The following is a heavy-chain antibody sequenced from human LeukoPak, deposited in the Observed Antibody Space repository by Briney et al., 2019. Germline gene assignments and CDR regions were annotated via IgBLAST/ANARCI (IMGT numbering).Heavy chain of an antibody. CDR3: AKPANYYDSSVLDY. Sequence: PGRSLRLSCAASGFTFSSYSMNWVRQAPGKGLEWVAVISYDGSNKYYADSVKGRFTTSRHNSKNTLYLQMNSLRAEDTAVYYCAKPANYYDSSVLDYWGQGILVTVSS. CDR1: GFTFSSYS. V-gene: IGHV3-30*18. J-gene: IGHJ4*02. CDR2: ISYDGSNK. D-gene: IGHD3-22*01.